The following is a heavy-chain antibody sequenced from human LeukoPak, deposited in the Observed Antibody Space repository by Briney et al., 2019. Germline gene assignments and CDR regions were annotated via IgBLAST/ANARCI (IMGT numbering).Heavy chain of an antibody. D-gene: IGHD6-19*01. Sequence: PETLSLTCTVSGDSVSAFYWSWLRQSPGTGLEWIGFIHYPASTAYNPSLKSRVTISLETSRNQLSLMLTSLTPADTAMYYCARGSSDVYWYLDVWGRGTLVTVSS. CDR2: IHYPAST. CDR1: GDSVSAFY. CDR3: ARGSSDVYWYLDV. J-gene: IGHJ2*01. V-gene: IGHV4-59*02.